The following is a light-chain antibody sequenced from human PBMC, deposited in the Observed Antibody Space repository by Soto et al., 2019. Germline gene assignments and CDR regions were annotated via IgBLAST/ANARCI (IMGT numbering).Light chain of an antibody. J-gene: IGKJ4*01. CDR2: GAS. V-gene: IGKV3-15*01. CDR3: QQYNKLPSLT. Sequence: EIVMTQSPATLSVSPGERATLSCRASQSVSSNLAWYQQKPGQAPRILIYGASTRATGIPARFSGSGSGTDFTLTIGSLQSEDFAVYYCQQYNKLPSLTFGGGTKVEIK. CDR1: QSVSSN.